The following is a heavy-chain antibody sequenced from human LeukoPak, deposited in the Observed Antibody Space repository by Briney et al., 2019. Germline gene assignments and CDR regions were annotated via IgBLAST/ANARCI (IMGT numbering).Heavy chain of an antibody. CDR3: ARMVTATAGAFDI. V-gene: IGHV4-59*01. Sequence: SETLSLTCTVSGGSNSNYYWSWIRQPAGKGLQWIGYIYSSGSTNYNPSLMSRVTISVDTSKNQFSLKLSSVTAADTAVYYCARMVTATAGAFDIWGQGTMVTVSS. CDR1: GGSNSNYY. CDR2: IYSSGST. J-gene: IGHJ3*02. D-gene: IGHD2-21*02.